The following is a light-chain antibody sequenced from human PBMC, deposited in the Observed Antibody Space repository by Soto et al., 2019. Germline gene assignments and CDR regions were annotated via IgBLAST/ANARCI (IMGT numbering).Light chain of an antibody. CDR3: QQYYSAPDT. J-gene: IGKJ2*01. V-gene: IGKV3-20*01. CDR1: QSVGNNY. CDR2: AAS. Sequence: EIVLTQSPGTLSLSPGERATLSCRASQSVGNNYLAWFQQKPGQAPRLLIYAASSRVTGIPDRFSGSGSGTAFTLTISRLEPEDFALYFCQQYYSAPDTFGQGTKLEIK.